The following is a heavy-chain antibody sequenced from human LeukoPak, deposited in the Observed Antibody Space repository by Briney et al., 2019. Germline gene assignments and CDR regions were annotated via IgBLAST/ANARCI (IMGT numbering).Heavy chain of an antibody. V-gene: IGHV3-23*01. J-gene: IGHJ6*03. Sequence: GGSQRLSCAASGFTFSSYAMSWVRQAPVKGQEWVATISGSGSSTYYADSVKGRFTISRDNSKNTLYLQMNSLRAEDTALYYCATVGYYYYMDVWGKGTTVTVSS. CDR2: ISGSGSST. CDR1: GFTFSSYA. CDR3: ATVGYYYYMDV.